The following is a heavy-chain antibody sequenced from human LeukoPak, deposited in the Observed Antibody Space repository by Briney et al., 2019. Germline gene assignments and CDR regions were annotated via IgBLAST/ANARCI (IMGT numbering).Heavy chain of an antibody. CDR1: GGSISISNYY. CDR2: VFYDGST. CDR3: VRDGGNWDVDY. J-gene: IGHJ4*02. D-gene: IGHD3-16*01. V-gene: IGHV4-39*07. Sequence: SETLSLTCTVSGGSISISNYYWGWIRQPPGKGLEWIGSVFYDGSTYYNPSLKSRVTISSDKSKNQFSLKLTSVTAADTAVYFCVRDGGNWDVDYWGQGTLVTVSS.